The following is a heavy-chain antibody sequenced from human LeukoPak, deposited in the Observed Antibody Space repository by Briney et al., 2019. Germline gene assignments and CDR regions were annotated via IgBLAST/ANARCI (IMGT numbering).Heavy chain of an antibody. D-gene: IGHD6-19*01. CDR2: ISGSDSST. CDR3: AKGRSGVAGTFDS. J-gene: IGHJ4*02. Sequence: PGGSLRLSCAASGFTFSSSAMSWVRQAPGKGLEWVSTISGSDSSTHYADSVKGRFTISRDNSKNTLYLQMNSLRADDTAVYYCAKGRSGVAGTFDSWGQGTLVTVSS. V-gene: IGHV3-23*01. CDR1: GFTFSSSA.